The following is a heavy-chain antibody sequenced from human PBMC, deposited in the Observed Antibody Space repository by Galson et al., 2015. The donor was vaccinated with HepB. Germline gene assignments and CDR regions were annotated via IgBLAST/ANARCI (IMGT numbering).Heavy chain of an antibody. V-gene: IGHV3-74*01. D-gene: IGHD1-26*01. CDR2: ISPHGSGA. Sequence: SLRLSCAASEFTFSNYWMYWVRHAPGKGLVWVSRISPHGSGAGAADSVEGRFTVSRDNTANPLYLQMNSLRVEDTGVYYCASLGGTYYLDVWGQGTTVTVSS. CDR1: EFTFSNYW. CDR3: ASLGGTYYLDV. J-gene: IGHJ6*02.